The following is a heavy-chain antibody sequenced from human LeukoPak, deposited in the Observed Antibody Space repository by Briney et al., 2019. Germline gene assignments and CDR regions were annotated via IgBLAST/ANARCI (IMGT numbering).Heavy chain of an antibody. J-gene: IGHJ3*02. CDR3: AKDLAPGDI. V-gene: IGHV3-23*01. CDR2: ISGSGGST. D-gene: IGHD3-16*01. CDR1: GFAFSSYA. Sequence: GGSLRLSCAASGFAFSSYAMSWVRQAQGKGLEWVSAISGSGGSTYYADSVKGRFTISRDNSKNTLYLQMNSLRVKDTAVYYCAKDLAPGDIWGQGTMVTVSS.